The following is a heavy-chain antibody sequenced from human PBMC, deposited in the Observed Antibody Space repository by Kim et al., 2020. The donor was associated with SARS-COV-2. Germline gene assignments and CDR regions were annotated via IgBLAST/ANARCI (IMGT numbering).Heavy chain of an antibody. CDR3: ARDDSSGYYYGCFDY. J-gene: IGHJ4*02. Sequence: PSLTSRVTISVDTSKNQFARKLDAVTAADTAVYYCARDDSSGYYYGCFDYWGQGTLVTVSS. V-gene: IGHV4-30-2*05. D-gene: IGHD3-22*01.